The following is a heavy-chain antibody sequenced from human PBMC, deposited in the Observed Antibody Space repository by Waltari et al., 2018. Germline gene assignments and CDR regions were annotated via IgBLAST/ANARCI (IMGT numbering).Heavy chain of an antibody. CDR3: AKDATDYDFWSGRRGGDAFDI. CDR1: GFTFSSYA. D-gene: IGHD3-3*01. J-gene: IGHJ3*02. Sequence: EVQLLESGGGLVQPGGSLRLSCAASGFTFSSYAMSWVRPAPGKGLEWVSAISGSGGSTYYADSVQGRFTISRDNSKNTLYLQMNSLRAEDTAVYYCAKDATDYDFWSGRRGGDAFDIWGQGTMVTVSS. V-gene: IGHV3-23*01. CDR2: ISGSGGST.